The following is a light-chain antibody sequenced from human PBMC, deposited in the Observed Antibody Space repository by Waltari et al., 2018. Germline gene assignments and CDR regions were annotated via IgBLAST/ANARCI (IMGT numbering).Light chain of an antibody. CDR3: QVWDNSSDQVV. J-gene: IGLJ2*01. CDR1: NIGRKR. V-gene: IGLV3-21*03. Sequence: SYVLTQPPSVSVAPGKTARITCGGNNIGRKRVPWYQQKPGQAPVLVVYDDSARPSGIPERFSGSNSGNTATLTISRVEAGDEADYYCQVWDNSSDQVVFGGGTNLTVL. CDR2: DDS.